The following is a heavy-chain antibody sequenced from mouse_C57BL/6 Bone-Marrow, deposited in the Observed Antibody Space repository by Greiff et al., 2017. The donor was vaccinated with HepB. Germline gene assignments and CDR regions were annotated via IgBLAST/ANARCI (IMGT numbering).Heavy chain of an antibody. Sequence: QVQLQQPGAELVRPGTSVKLSCKASGYTFTSYWMHWVKQRPGQGLEWIGVIDPSDSYTNYNQKFKGKATLTVDTSSSTAYMQLSSLTSEDSAVYYCARYHGSTYFDVWGTGTTVTVS. J-gene: IGHJ1*03. CDR1: GYTFTSYW. D-gene: IGHD1-1*01. V-gene: IGHV1-59*01. CDR3: ARYHGSTYFDV. CDR2: IDPSDSYT.